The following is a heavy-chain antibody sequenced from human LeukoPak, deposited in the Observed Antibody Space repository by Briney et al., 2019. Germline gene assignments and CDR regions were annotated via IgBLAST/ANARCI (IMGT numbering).Heavy chain of an antibody. CDR1: GFTFSSYW. Sequence: PGGSLRLSCAASGFTFSSYWMSWVRQAPGKGLEWVANIKQDGSEKYYVDSVKGRFTISRDNAKNSLYLQMNSLRAEDTAVYYCARNRGDGWLRYFDGEYYFDYWGQGTLVTVSS. CDR2: IKQDGSEK. V-gene: IGHV3-7*01. J-gene: IGHJ4*02. D-gene: IGHD3-9*01. CDR3: ARNRGDGWLRYFDGEYYFDY.